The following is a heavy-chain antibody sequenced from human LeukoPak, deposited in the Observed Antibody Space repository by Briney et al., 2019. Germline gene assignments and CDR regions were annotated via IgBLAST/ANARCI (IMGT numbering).Heavy chain of an antibody. D-gene: IGHD2-2*01. J-gene: IGHJ4*02. CDR2: ISSSSSYI. CDR3: AKAGIGGSSTSCDY. V-gene: IGHV3-21*01. Sequence: GGSLRLSCAASGFTFRSYSMNWVRQAPGKGLEWVSSISSSSSYIYYADSVKGRFTISRDNAKNSLYLQMNSLRAEDTAVYYCAKAGIGGSSTSCDYWGQGTLVTVSS. CDR1: GFTFRSYS.